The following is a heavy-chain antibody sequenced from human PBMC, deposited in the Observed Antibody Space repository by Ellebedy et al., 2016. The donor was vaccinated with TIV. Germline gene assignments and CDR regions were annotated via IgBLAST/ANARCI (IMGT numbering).Heavy chain of an antibody. D-gene: IGHD5-18*01. CDR1: GGSFSGYY. CDR2: INHSGST. CDR3: ARAPDTAMVTDYYYYGMDV. V-gene: IGHV4-34*01. J-gene: IGHJ6*02. Sequence: SETLSLXCAVYGGSFSGYYWSWIRQPPGKGLEWIGEINHSGSTNYNPSLKSRVTISVDTSKNQFSLKLSSVTAADTAVYYCARAPDTAMVTDYYYYGMDVWGQGTTVTVSS.